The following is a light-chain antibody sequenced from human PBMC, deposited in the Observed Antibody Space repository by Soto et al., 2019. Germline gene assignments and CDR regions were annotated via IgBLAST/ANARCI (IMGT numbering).Light chain of an antibody. J-gene: IGKJ1*01. CDR1: PAISSY. Sequence: AIRMTHSPSSLSASTGDRVTITCRASPAISSYLAWYQQKPGKAPKLLIYAASTLQSGVPSRFSGSGSGTDFTLTISCLQSEDFATYYCQQYYNYPPTFGQGTKVEIK. CDR3: QQYYNYPPT. CDR2: AAS. V-gene: IGKV1-8*01.